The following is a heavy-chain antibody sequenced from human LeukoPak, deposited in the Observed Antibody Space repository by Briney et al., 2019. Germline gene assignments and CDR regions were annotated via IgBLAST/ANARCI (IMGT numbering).Heavy chain of an antibody. CDR1: GYSFANYW. J-gene: IGHJ4*02. D-gene: IGHD5-12*01. V-gene: IGHV5-51*01. CDR2: IYPGDSDT. CDR3: AGGYSGYSTDY. Sequence: GESLKISCKGSGYSFANYWIGWVRQMPGKGLEWLGIIYPGDSDTRYSPSFQGQVTFSADKSISTAYLQWSSLRASDTAMYYCAGGYSGYSTDYWGQGTLVTVSS.